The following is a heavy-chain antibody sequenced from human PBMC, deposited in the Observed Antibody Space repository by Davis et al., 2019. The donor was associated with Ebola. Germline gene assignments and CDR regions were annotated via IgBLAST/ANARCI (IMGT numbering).Heavy chain of an antibody. D-gene: IGHD6-13*01. CDR2: ISSSGSTI. CDR1: GFTFSDYY. Sequence: GESLKISCAASGFTFSDYYMSWIRQAPGKGLEWVSYISSSGSTIYYADSVKGRFTISRDNAKNSLYLQMNSLRAEDTAVYYCARVGIAAAGSEGLDYWGQGTLVTVSS. V-gene: IGHV3-11*01. J-gene: IGHJ4*02. CDR3: ARVGIAAAGSEGLDY.